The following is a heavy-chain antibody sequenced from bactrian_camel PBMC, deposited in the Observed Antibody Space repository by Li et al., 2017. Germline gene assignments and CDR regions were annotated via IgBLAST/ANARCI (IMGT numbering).Heavy chain of an antibody. CDR3: VGDFYSYSTSCGRNQFNS. V-gene: IGHV3S53*01. CDR1: GNIRTTCR. CDR2: ILNDGTT. D-gene: IGHD1*01. Sequence: HVQLVESGGGSVQVGGSLTLSCLASGNIRTTCRMGWYRRAPGKEFELVSSILNDGTTTYSDSVQGRFTISQGNSKNTLYLEMNSLKTEDTAMYYCVGDFYSYSTSCGRNQFNSWGQGTQVTVS. J-gene: IGHJ6*01.